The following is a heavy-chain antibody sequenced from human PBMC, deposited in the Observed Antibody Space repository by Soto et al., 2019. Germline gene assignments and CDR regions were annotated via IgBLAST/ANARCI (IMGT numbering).Heavy chain of an antibody. CDR1: GYTFTSYG. Sequence: QVQLVQSGAEVKKPGASVRVSCKASGYTFTSYGISWVRQAPGQGLEWMGWISAYNGNTNYAQKLQGRVTRTTDTTTNTAYMALRSLRSDDTAVYCCASDNGDESDYWGQGTLVTVSS. D-gene: IGHD2-8*01. V-gene: IGHV1-18*01. CDR3: ASDNGDESDY. CDR2: ISAYNGNT. J-gene: IGHJ4*02.